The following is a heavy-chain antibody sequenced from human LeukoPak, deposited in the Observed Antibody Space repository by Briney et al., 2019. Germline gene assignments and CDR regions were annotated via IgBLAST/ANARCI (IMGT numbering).Heavy chain of an antibody. CDR1: GGSFSGYY. Sequence: SETLSLTCAVYGGSFSGYYWSWIRQPPGKGLEWIGEINHSGSTNYNPSLKSRVTISVDTSKNQFSLKLSSVTAADTAVYYCARRDYYGSGSYYIPRGGYYYYYMDVWGKGTTVTISS. D-gene: IGHD3-10*01. V-gene: IGHV4-34*01. J-gene: IGHJ6*03. CDR2: INHSGST. CDR3: ARRDYYGSGSYYIPRGGYYYYYMDV.